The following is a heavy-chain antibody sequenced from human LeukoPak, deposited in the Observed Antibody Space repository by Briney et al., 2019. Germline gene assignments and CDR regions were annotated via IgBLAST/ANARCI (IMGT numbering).Heavy chain of an antibody. Sequence: GGSRRLPCAASGFPFSSYGMHGAAQAPGKGLEGVAVISYDGSNKYYADSVKGRFTISRDNSKNTLYLQMNSLRAEDTAVYYCAKDNGIAAAGWFDPWGQGTLVTVSS. D-gene: IGHD6-13*01. CDR3: AKDNGIAAAGWFDP. CDR2: ISYDGSNK. V-gene: IGHV3-30*18. CDR1: GFPFSSYG. J-gene: IGHJ5*02.